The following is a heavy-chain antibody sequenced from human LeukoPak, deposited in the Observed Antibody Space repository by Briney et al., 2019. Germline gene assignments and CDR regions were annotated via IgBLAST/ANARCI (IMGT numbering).Heavy chain of an antibody. Sequence: GGSLRLSCAASGFTFSSYAMSWVRQAPGKGLEWVSAISGSGGSTYYADSVKGRFTISRDNSKNTLYLQMNSLRAEDTAVYYCAKDSGYCSGGSCYFGNFDYWGQGTLVTVSS. CDR2: ISGSGGST. CDR3: AKDSGYCSGGSCYFGNFDY. CDR1: GFTFSSYA. V-gene: IGHV3-23*01. J-gene: IGHJ4*02. D-gene: IGHD2-15*01.